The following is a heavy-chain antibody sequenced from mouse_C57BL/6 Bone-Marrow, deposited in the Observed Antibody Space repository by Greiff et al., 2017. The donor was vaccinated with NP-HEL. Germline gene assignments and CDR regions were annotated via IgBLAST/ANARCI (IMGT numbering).Heavy chain of an antibody. CDR1: GFTFSSYT. CDR3: TRDQGLRRGYALDF. Sequence: EVKLVESGGGLVKPGGSLKLSCAASGFTFSSYTMSWVRQTPEKRLEWVAAINGGGSYTYYPDSVKGRFTISRDNAKNTLYLQMSSLKSDDTAMYYCTRDQGLRRGYALDFWGPGTSVTVSS. V-gene: IGHV5-6-4*01. J-gene: IGHJ4*01. D-gene: IGHD2-4*01. CDR2: INGGGSYT.